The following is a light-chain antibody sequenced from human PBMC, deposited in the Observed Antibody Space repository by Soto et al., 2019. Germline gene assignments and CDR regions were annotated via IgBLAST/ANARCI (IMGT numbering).Light chain of an antibody. CDR1: QSVSSN. Sequence: EIVMTQSPATLSVSPGERATLSCRASQSVSSNLAWYQQKPGQAPRLLIYGASTRATGIPVRFSGSGSGTEFTLTIGSRQSADFAVYYCQQYNNWPLWTFGQGTKVEIK. CDR2: GAS. CDR3: QQYNNWPLWT. V-gene: IGKV3-15*01. J-gene: IGKJ1*01.